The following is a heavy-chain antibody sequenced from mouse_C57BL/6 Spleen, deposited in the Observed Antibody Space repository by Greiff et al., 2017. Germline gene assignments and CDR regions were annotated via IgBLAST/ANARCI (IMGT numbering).Heavy chain of an antibody. CDR3: AIRGMIWYFDV. V-gene: IGHV1-52*01. CDR2: IDPSDSET. CDR1: GYTFTSYW. D-gene: IGHD2-3*01. J-gene: IGHJ1*03. Sequence: QVQLQQPGAELVRPGSSVKLSCKASGYTFTSYWMHWVKQRPIQGLEWIGNIDPSDSETHYNQKFKDKATLTVDKSSSTAYMQLSSLTSEDSAVYYCAIRGMIWYFDVWGTGTTVTVSS.